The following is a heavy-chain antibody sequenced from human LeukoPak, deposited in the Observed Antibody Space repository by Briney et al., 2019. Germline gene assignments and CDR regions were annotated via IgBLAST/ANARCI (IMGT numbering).Heavy chain of an antibody. Sequence: GGSLRLSCAASGFTFSSYSMAWVRQAPGKGLEWVANIKQDGSAKPYVDSVKGRFTISRDNAKNSLFLQMNSLRVEDTAVYYCARDNGWSADFWGQGTLVTVSS. J-gene: IGHJ4*02. V-gene: IGHV3-7*03. CDR2: IKQDGSAK. CDR3: ARDNGWSADF. CDR1: GFTFSSYS. D-gene: IGHD2-15*01.